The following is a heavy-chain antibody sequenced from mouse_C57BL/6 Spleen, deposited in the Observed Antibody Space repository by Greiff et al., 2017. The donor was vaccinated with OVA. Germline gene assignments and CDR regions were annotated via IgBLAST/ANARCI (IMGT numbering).Heavy chain of an antibody. CDR2: IDPSDSYT. Sequence: QVQLQQPGAELVKPGASVKLSCKASGYTFTSYWMQWVKQRPGQGLEWIGEIDPSDSYTNYNQKFKGKATLTVDNSSSTAYMQLISLTSEDSAVYYCARSGSPYYFDYWGQGTTLTVSS. CDR1: GYTFTSYW. D-gene: IGHD6-1*01. V-gene: IGHV1-50*01. J-gene: IGHJ2*01. CDR3: ARSGSPYYFDY.